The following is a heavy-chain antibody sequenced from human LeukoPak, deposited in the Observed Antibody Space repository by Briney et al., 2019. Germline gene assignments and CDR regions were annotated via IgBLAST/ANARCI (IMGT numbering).Heavy chain of an antibody. V-gene: IGHV3-23*01. Sequence: GGSLRLSCAASGFTFSSYAMSWVRQAPGKGLEWVSAISGSGGSTYYADSVKGRFTISRNNSKNTLYLQMNSLRAEDTAVYYCAKEGYSYGSGPAFWYWGQGTLVTVSS. J-gene: IGHJ4*02. D-gene: IGHD5-18*01. CDR3: AKEGYSYGSGPAFWY. CDR1: GFTFSSYA. CDR2: ISGSGGST.